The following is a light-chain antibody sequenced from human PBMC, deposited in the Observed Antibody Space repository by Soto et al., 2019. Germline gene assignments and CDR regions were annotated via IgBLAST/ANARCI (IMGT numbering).Light chain of an antibody. CDR2: GAS. J-gene: IGKJ2*01. CDR1: QSVSSSY. CDR3: QQYGSSTVYT. V-gene: IGKV3-20*01. Sequence: EIVLTQSPGTLSLSPGDRATLSCRASQSVSSSYLAWYQQKPGQAPRLLIYGASSRATGIPDRFSGSGSGTDFTLTISRLEPEDFAVYYCQQYGSSTVYTFGQGTKLEIK.